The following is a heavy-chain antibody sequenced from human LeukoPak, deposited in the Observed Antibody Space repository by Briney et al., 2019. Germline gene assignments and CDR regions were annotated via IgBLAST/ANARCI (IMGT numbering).Heavy chain of an antibody. CDR3: AREASSSWPNWFDP. Sequence: ASVKVSCKASGYTFTSYGISWVRQAPGQGLEWMGWISPYNGNTKYPQKFQGRVTMATDTSTSTTYMELRSLRLDDTAVYYCAREASSSWPNWFDPWGQGTLVTVSS. V-gene: IGHV1-18*01. J-gene: IGHJ5*02. D-gene: IGHD6-13*01. CDR1: GYTFTSYG. CDR2: ISPYNGNT.